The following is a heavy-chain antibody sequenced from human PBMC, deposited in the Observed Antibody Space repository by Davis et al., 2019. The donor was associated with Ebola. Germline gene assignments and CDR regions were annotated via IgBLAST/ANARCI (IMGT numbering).Heavy chain of an antibody. CDR2: INGDGTLT. CDR3: GKADCGGDCRVVDF. J-gene: IGHJ4*02. Sequence: GESLKISCAASGFTFSSYAMHWVRQSPGKGLECVSLINGDGTLTYYADSVKGRFTISRDNSKNSLYLQMNSLTSEDTAIYYCGKADCGGDCRVVDFWGQGTLVTVSA. V-gene: IGHV3-43*02. CDR1: GFTFSSYA. D-gene: IGHD2-21*02.